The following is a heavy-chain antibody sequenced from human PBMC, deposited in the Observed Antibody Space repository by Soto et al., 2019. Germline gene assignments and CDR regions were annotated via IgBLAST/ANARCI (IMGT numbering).Heavy chain of an antibody. J-gene: IGHJ4*02. CDR2: IYRTGST. V-gene: IGHV4-4*02. CDR3: ASRDPGTSVDY. Sequence: SEPLSLTCAVSGGSCTRNNWWTWVRQPPGQGLEWIGEIYRTGSTNYNPSLKSRVTISLDKSESQFSLKVTSLTAADTAVYYCASRDPGTSVDYWGQGTLVT. D-gene: IGHD1-7*01. CDR1: GGSCTRNNW.